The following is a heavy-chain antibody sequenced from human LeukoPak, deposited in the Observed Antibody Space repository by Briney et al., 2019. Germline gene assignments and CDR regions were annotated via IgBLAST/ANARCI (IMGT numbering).Heavy chain of an antibody. CDR2: IYSGGTT. Sequence: GGSLRLSCAASGFTVSTNCMTWVRQAPGKGREWVSTIYSGGTTYYADSVMGRFTISRHNSRNTLYLQMNSLRAEDTAVYYCARVDTVMAYYFDLWGQGTLVTVSS. V-gene: IGHV3-53*04. CDR3: ARVDTVMAYYFDL. CDR1: GFTVSTNC. J-gene: IGHJ4*02. D-gene: IGHD5-18*01.